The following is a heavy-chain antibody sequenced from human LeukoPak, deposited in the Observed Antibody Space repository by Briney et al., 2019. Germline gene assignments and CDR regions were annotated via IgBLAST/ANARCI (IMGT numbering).Heavy chain of an antibody. Sequence: GGSLRLSCAASGFTFSSFAMSWVRQAPGKGLEWVAPISADAVTTRYADSEKGRFTISRDSSKNTLYLQMNSLRAEDTAIYYCAKETTLTGAADNWGQGTLVTVSS. V-gene: IGHV3-23*01. J-gene: IGHJ4*02. CDR1: GFTFSSFA. D-gene: IGHD4-11*01. CDR2: ISADAVTT. CDR3: AKETTLTGAADN.